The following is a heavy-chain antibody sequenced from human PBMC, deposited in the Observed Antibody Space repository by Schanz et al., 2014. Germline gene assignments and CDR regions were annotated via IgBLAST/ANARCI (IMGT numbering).Heavy chain of an antibody. CDR2: INPNSGDT. J-gene: IGHJ1*01. V-gene: IGHV1-2*06. Sequence: QVHLVQSGSEVKKPGASVKVSCKASRYPFTAYYMHWVRQAPGQGLEWMGRINPNSGDTNYAQKFQGRVTMTRDTSTSTAYMELRSLRSDDTAVYYCAGAPYSSSWYGGSEYFQHWGQGTLVTVSS. CDR1: RYPFTAYY. CDR3: AGAPYSSSWYGGSEYFQH. D-gene: IGHD6-13*01.